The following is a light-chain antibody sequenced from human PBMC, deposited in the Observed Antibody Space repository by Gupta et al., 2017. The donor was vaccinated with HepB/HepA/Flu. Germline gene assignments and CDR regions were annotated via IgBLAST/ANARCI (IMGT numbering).Light chain of an antibody. CDR3: AAWDDSLNGLSYV. V-gene: IGLV1-44*01. Sequence: QSVLTQPPSASGTPGQRVLFSCSGSSPNIGSNTLNWYQQLPGTAPKLLLYSNNQWPSAFPDRFSGSKSGTSASLAISGLQSEDEADYYCAAWDDSLNGLSYVFGTGTKVTVL. J-gene: IGLJ1*01. CDR1: SPNIGSNT. CDR2: SNN.